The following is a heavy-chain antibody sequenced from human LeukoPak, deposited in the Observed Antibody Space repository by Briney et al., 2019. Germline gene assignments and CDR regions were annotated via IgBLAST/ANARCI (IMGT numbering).Heavy chain of an antibody. Sequence: ETLSLTCTVSGGSISSYDWSWIRQPPGRRLEWIGYIYHNGNTNYNPSLKSRVTISVDTSKNQFSLKLSSVTAADTAVYYCARVFSSGWLDYWGQGTLVTVSS. CDR1: GGSISSYD. CDR2: IYHNGNT. D-gene: IGHD6-19*01. J-gene: IGHJ4*02. V-gene: IGHV4-59*01. CDR3: ARVFSSGWLDY.